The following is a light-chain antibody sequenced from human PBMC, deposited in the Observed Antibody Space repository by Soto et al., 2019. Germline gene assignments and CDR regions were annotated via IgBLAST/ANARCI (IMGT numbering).Light chain of an antibody. CDR1: QDISNW. J-gene: IGKJ2*01. Sequence: DIQMTQSPSSVSASVGDRVTITCRASQDISNWLAWYQQKPGKAPNLLIFSASRLRNGVPSRFSGSGSGTDFTLTISSLQPEDFAIYYCQQASSFPRTVGQGTRLEIK. CDR3: QQASSFPRT. CDR2: SAS. V-gene: IGKV1-12*01.